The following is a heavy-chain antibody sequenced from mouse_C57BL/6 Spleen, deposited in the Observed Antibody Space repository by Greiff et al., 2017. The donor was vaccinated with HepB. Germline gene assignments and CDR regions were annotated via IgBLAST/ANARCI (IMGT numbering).Heavy chain of an antibody. Sequence: QVQLQQPGAELVRPGSSVKLSCKASGYTFTSYWMHWVKQRPIQGLEWIGNIDPSDSETHYNQKFKDKATLTVDKSSSTAYMQLSSLTSEDSAVYYCARFTSRDGYYADYWGQGTLVTVSA. D-gene: IGHD2-3*01. CDR1: GYTFTSYW. V-gene: IGHV1-52*01. CDR2: IDPSDSET. CDR3: ARFTSRDGYYADY. J-gene: IGHJ3*01.